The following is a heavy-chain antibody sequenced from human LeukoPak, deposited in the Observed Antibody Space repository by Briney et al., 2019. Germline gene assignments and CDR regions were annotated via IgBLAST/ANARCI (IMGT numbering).Heavy chain of an antibody. CDR3: ARSDDSSGYYEYFQH. J-gene: IGHJ1*01. D-gene: IGHD3-22*01. CDR1: GFTFSSYS. Sequence: GGSLRLSCAASGFTFSSYSMNWVRQAPGKGLEWVSSISSSSSYIYYADSVKGRFTISRDNAKNSLYLQMNSLRAEDTAVYYCARSDDSSGYYEYFQHWGQGTLVTVSS. CDR2: ISSSSSYI. V-gene: IGHV3-21*01.